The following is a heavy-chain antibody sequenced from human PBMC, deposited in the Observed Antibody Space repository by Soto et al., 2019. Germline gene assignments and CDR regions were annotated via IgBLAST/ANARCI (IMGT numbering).Heavy chain of an antibody. Sequence: QVQLQESGPGLANPSGTLSLTCAISGGSISSSHWWSWVRQPPGKGLEWIGEIYHSGSTNYNPSLKSRVTISVDKSKNQFSLKLSSVTAADTAVYYCASRLDYYGSGSQARGYFDYWGQGTLVTVSS. CDR2: IYHSGST. CDR3: ASRLDYYGSGSQARGYFDY. V-gene: IGHV4-4*02. D-gene: IGHD3-10*01. CDR1: GGSISSSHW. J-gene: IGHJ4*02.